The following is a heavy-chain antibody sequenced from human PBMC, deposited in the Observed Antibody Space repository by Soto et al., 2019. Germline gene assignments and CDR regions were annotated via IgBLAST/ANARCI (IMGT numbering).Heavy chain of an antibody. CDR3: TRASSLDFDF. D-gene: IGHD3-16*01. CDR1: GFACWEYA. V-gene: IGHV3-49*04. CDR2: IRRNAYGGTT. Sequence: PGGALRLSGTTSGFACWEYALSWVRQAPGKGLEWVGLIRRNAYGGTTDYAASVKGRFTISRDDSKSIAYLQMNSLRTEDTALYYCTRASSLDFDFWGQGT. J-gene: IGHJ4*02.